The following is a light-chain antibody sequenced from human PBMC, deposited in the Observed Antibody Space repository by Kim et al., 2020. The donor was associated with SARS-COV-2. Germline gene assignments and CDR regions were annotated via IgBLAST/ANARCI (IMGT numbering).Light chain of an antibody. CDR2: EDN. J-gene: IGLJ2*01. CDR3: QSYDRSNVV. V-gene: IGLV6-57*03. Sequence: TVTISCPRSRAIISSNYVQWYQQRPGSAPTTVMYEDNERPSGVPDRFSGSIDSSSNSASLTISGLKTEDEADYYCQSYDRSNVVFGGGTQLTVL. CDR1: RAIISSNY.